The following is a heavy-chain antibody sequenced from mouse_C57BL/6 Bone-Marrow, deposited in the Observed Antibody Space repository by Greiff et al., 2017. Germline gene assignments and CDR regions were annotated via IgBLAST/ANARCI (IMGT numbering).Heavy chain of an antibody. J-gene: IGHJ2*01. V-gene: IGHV1-55*01. CDR2: IYPRSGNT. CDR3: ARHWGDY. D-gene: IGHD4-1*01. Sequence: QVQLQQPGAELVKPGASVKMSCKASGYTFTSYWITWVKQRPGQGLEWIGEIYPRSGNTYYNEKFKGKATLTADKSSSTAYMELRSLTSEDSAVYFCARHWGDYWGQGTTLTVSS. CDR1: GYTFTSYW.